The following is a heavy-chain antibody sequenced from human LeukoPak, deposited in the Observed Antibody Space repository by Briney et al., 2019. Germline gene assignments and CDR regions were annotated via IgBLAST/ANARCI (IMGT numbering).Heavy chain of an antibody. CDR2: INPNSGGT. Sequence: ASVKVPXKASGYTFTGYYMHWVRQAPGQGLEWMGWINPNSGGTNYAQKFQGRVTMTRDTSISTAYMELSRLRSDDTAVYYCARGSQPGYDFWSGYGGDAFDIWGQGTMVTVSS. CDR1: GYTFTGYY. V-gene: IGHV1-2*02. CDR3: ARGSQPGYDFWSGYGGDAFDI. J-gene: IGHJ3*02. D-gene: IGHD3-3*01.